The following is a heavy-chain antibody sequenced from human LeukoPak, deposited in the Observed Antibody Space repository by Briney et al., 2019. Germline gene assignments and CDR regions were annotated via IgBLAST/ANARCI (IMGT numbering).Heavy chain of an antibody. CDR1: GGSISSYY. D-gene: IGHD6-19*01. CDR3: ARQVAVAVRDYWYFDL. Sequence: SETLSLTCTVSGGSISSYYWSWIRQPPGKGLERIGYIHYSGTTDYNPSLKSRLTISVDMSKNQFSLKLSSVTAADTAVYYCARQVAVAVRDYWYFDLWGRGTLVTVSS. V-gene: IGHV4-59*08. CDR2: IHYSGTT. J-gene: IGHJ2*01.